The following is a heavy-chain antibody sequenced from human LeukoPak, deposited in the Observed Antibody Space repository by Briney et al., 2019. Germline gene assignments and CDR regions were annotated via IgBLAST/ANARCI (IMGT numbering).Heavy chain of an antibody. CDR1: GFTFNTYT. Sequence: GGSLRLSCAASGFTFNTYTMNWVRQAPGKGLEWASSISPGATYTSYADSVKGRFIISRDDARNSLYLQMNSLRAEDTAVYYCVRHLATSGSYPLDYWGQGTLVTVSS. D-gene: IGHD2-15*01. J-gene: IGHJ4*02. CDR3: VRHLATSGSYPLDY. V-gene: IGHV3-21*04. CDR2: ISPGATYT.